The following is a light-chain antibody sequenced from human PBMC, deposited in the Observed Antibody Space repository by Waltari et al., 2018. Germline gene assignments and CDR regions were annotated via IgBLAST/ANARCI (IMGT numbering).Light chain of an antibody. J-gene: IGLJ2*01. CDR3: SSYSTSSTLVV. Sequence: QSALTPPASVSGSPGPSIRLPCTGPSSNVRAYYDLSWYQQYPGKAPKLMIFDVSNRPSGVSDRFSGSKSGNTASLTISGLQAEDEAYYYCSSYSTSSTLVVFGGGTKVTVL. CDR2: DVS. CDR1: SSNVRAYYD. V-gene: IGLV2-14*03.